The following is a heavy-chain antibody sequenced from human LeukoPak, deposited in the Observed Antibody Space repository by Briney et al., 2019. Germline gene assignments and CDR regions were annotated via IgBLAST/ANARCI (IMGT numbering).Heavy chain of an antibody. J-gene: IGHJ4*02. D-gene: IGHD1-20*01. CDR2: ISGSGAST. CDR1: GFTFGNHA. Sequence: PGGSLRLSCAASGFTFGNHAMSWVRQAPGKGLEWVSGISGSGASTYYADSVKGRFTISRDNSKNTLLLHMNSLRAEDTATYFCAKGLRGYSWNLDYWGQGTVVTVSS. CDR3: AKGLRGYSWNLDY. V-gene: IGHV3-23*01.